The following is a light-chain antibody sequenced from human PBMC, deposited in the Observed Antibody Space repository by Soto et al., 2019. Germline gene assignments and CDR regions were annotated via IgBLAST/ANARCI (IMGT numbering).Light chain of an antibody. CDR1: SRDVGGYNY. CDR3: SSYTSSSPV. CDR2: DVS. V-gene: IGLV2-14*01. J-gene: IGLJ2*01. Sequence: QSVLTQPASVSGSPGQSITISCTGTSRDVGGYNYVSWYQQHPGKAPKPMIYDVSNRHSGVSNRFSGSNSGNTASLTISGLQAEDEADYYCSSYTSSSPVFGGGTQVTVL.